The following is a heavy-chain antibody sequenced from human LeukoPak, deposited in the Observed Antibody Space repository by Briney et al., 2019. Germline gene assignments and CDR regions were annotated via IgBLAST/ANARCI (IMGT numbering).Heavy chain of an antibody. CDR1: GGSFSGYY. V-gene: IGHV4-34*01. J-gene: IGHJ4*02. Sequence: PSETLSLTCAVYGGSFSGYYWSWIRQPPGKGLEWIGEINHSGSTNYNPSLKSRVTISVDTSKNQFSLKLSSVTAAVTAVYYCARYSSSSYDYWGQGTLVTVSS. CDR2: INHSGST. D-gene: IGHD6-6*01. CDR3: ARYSSSSYDY.